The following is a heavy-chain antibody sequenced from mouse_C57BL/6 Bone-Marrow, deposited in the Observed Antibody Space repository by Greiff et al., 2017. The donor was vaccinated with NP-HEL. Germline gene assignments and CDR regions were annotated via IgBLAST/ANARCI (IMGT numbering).Heavy chain of an antibody. CDR3: GSSWFAY. D-gene: IGHD1-1*01. CDR1: GYAFSSYW. Sequence: QVQLQQSGAELVKPGASVKISCKASGYAFSSYWMTWVKQRPGRGLEWIGKIYPGDGDTNYNGKFKGKATLTADKSSSTAYMQLSSLTSEDSAVYFCGSSWFAYWGQGTLVTVSA. V-gene: IGHV1-80*01. CDR2: IYPGDGDT. J-gene: IGHJ3*01.